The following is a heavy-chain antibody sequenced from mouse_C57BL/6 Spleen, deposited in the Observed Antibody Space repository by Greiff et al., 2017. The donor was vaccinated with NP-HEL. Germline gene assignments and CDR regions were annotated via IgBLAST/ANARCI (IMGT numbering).Heavy chain of an antibody. CDR1: GYAFSSYW. Sequence: QVQLQQSGAELVKPGASVKISCKASGYAFSSYWMNWVKQRPGKGLEWIGQIYPGDGDTNYNGKFKGKATLTADKSSSTAYMQLSSLTSEDSAVYFCARGVTTVVAQDYWGQGTTLTVSS. CDR3: ARGVTTVVAQDY. J-gene: IGHJ2*01. D-gene: IGHD1-1*01. V-gene: IGHV1-80*01. CDR2: IYPGDGDT.